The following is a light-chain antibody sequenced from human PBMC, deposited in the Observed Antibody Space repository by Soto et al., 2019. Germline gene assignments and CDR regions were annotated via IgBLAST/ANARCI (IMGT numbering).Light chain of an antibody. CDR2: EVN. Sequence: QSALTQPPSASGSPGQSVTISCTGTSSDVGGYNRLSWYQQPPGTAPKLIMYEVNTRPSGVPDRFSGSKSGSTASQTISGLQAEDEADYYCSLYISGSTYVFGTGTKVTVL. J-gene: IGLJ1*01. V-gene: IGLV2-18*01. CDR3: SLYISGSTYV. CDR1: SSDVGGYNR.